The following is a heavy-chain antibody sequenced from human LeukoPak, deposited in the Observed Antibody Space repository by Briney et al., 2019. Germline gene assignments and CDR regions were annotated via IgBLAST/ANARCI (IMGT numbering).Heavy chain of an antibody. CDR2: ITWSSDGI. CDR3: AKSFVDGDFYYYGMDV. CDR1: GFTFDDDA. J-gene: IGHJ6*02. D-gene: IGHD2-15*01. V-gene: IGHV3-9*01. Sequence: GGSLRLSCAASGFTFDDDAMHWVRQAPGKGLEWVSGITWSSDGIAYADSVKGRFTISRDNAKKSLYLQMNSLRPEDTALYYCAKSFVDGDFYYYGMDVWGQGTTVTVSS.